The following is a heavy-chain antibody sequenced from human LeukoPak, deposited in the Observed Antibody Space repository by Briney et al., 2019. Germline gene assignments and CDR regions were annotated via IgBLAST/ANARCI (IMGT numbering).Heavy chain of an antibody. V-gene: IGHV4-34*01. CDR2: INHSGST. D-gene: IGHD3-22*01. CDR1: GGSFSGYY. CDR3: ARDRLKYYYDSRRYWYFDL. J-gene: IGHJ2*01. Sequence: SETLSLTCAVYGGSFSGYYWSWIRQPPGKGLEWIGEINHSGSTNYNPSLKSRVTISVDTSKNQFSLKLSSVTAADTAVYYCARDRLKYYYDSRRYWYFDLWGRGTLVTVSS.